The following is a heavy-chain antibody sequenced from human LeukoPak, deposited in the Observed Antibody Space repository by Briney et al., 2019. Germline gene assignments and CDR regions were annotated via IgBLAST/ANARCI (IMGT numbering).Heavy chain of an antibody. CDR1: GFTFSSYA. V-gene: IGHV3-23*01. D-gene: IGHD2-2*01. J-gene: IGHJ4*02. CDR2: ISGSGGST. CDR3: AKPQVPAATLGPIDY. Sequence: GGSPRLSCAASGFTFSSYAISWVRQAPGKGLEWVSAISGSGGSTYYADSVKGRFTISRDNSKNTLYLQMNSLRAEDTAVYYCAKPQVPAATLGPIDYWGQGTLVTVSS.